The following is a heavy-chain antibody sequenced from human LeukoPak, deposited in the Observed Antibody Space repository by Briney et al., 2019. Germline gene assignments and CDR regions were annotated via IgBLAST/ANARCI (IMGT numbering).Heavy chain of an antibody. D-gene: IGHD4/OR15-4a*01. CDR3: AKVGAPSYYYYGMDV. Sequence: PGGSLRLSCAASGFTFDDYAMHWVRQAPGKGLEWVSGISWNSGSIGYADSVKGRFTISRDNAKNSLYLQMNSLRAEDTALYYCAKVGAPSYYYYGMDVWGQGTTVTVSS. V-gene: IGHV3-9*01. J-gene: IGHJ6*02. CDR2: ISWNSGSI. CDR1: GFTFDDYA.